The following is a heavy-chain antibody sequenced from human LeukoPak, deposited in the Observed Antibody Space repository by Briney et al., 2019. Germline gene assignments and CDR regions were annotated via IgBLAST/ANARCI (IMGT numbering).Heavy chain of an antibody. V-gene: IGHV4-59*08. J-gene: IGHJ4*02. Sequence: PSETLSLTCTVSGGSISSYYWSWIRQPPGKGLEWIGYIYYSGSTNYNPSLKSRVTISVDTSKNQFSLKLSSVTAADTAVYYCARRPRGVATTAFDHWGQGTLVTVSS. CDR1: GGSISSYY. CDR2: IYYSGST. CDR3: ARRPRGVATTAFDH. D-gene: IGHD5-12*01.